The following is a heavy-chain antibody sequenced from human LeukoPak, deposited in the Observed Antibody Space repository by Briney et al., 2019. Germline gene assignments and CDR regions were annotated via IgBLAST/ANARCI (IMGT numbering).Heavy chain of an antibody. J-gene: IGHJ4*02. CDR2: ISGGGGST. CDR1: GFTFTNYA. V-gene: IGHV3-23*01. D-gene: IGHD7-27*01. CDR3: AKGPGYFDY. Sequence: GGSLRLSCEASGFTFTNYAMSWVRQAPGKGLEWVSGISGGGGSTYYADSVKGRFTISKDNSKNTLYLQMNSLRAEDTAVYYCAKGPGYFDYWGQGTLVTVSS.